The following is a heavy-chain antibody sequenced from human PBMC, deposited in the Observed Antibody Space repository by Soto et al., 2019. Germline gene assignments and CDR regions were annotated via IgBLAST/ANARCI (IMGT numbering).Heavy chain of an antibody. Sequence: SETLSLTCTVSGGSISSYYLTWIRQPPGKGLEWIGYIYYGESTNYNPSLKSRVRISVDTSKKQSSLRLSSVTAADTAVYYCARGRGYCSDTSCYGYYYGMDVWGQGTTVTVSS. D-gene: IGHD2-2*01. V-gene: IGHV4-59*01. CDR1: GGSISSYY. CDR2: IYYGEST. CDR3: ARGRGYCSDTSCYGYYYGMDV. J-gene: IGHJ6*02.